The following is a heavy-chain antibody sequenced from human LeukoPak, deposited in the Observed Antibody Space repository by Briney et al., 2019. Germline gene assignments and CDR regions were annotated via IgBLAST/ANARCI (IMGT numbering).Heavy chain of an antibody. V-gene: IGHV3-53*01. Sequence: GGSLRLSCVASGFTVRNNYMSWVRQTPGKGLEWVSVIYSGGSTYYADSVKGRFTISRDNSKNTLDLQMNSLRAEDTAVYYCARGGYGGFDYWGQGTLVTVSS. J-gene: IGHJ4*02. CDR2: IYSGGST. CDR1: GFTVRNNY. D-gene: IGHD4-23*01. CDR3: ARGGYGGFDY.